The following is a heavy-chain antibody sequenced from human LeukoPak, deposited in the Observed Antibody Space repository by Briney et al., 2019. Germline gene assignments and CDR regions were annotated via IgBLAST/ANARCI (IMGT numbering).Heavy chain of an antibody. V-gene: IGHV1-69*01. J-gene: IGHJ5*02. CDR2: TIPIFGTA. Sequence: SVKVSCKASGGTFSSYAISWVRQAPGQGLEWMGGTIPIFGTANYAQKFQGRVTITADESTSTAYMELSSLRSEDTAVYYCARDSEAAAGYNWFDPWGQGTLVTVSS. D-gene: IGHD6-13*01. CDR1: GGTFSSYA. CDR3: ARDSEAAAGYNWFDP.